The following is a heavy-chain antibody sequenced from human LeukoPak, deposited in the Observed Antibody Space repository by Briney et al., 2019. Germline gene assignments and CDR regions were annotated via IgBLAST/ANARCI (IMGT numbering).Heavy chain of an antibody. Sequence: PGGSLRLSCAASGFTFSSYSMNWVRQAPGKGLEWVSSISSSSSTIYYADSVKGRFTISRDNAKNSLYLQMNSLRAEDTAVYYCARGFLYDYVWGSFDYWGQGTLVTVSS. CDR2: ISSSSSTI. J-gene: IGHJ4*02. V-gene: IGHV3-48*01. CDR3: ARGFLYDYVWGSFDY. CDR1: GFTFSSYS. D-gene: IGHD3-16*01.